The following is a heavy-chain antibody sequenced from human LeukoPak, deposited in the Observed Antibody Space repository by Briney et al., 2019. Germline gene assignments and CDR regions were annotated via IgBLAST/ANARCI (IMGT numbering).Heavy chain of an antibody. Sequence: ASVKVSCKVSGYTLTELSMHWVRQAPGKGLEWMVGFDPEDGETIYAQKFQGRVTMTEDTSTDTAYMELSSLRSEDTAVYYCATASTTVTGRFDAFDIWGQGTMVTVSS. V-gene: IGHV1-24*01. J-gene: IGHJ3*02. CDR3: ATASTTVTGRFDAFDI. CDR1: GYTLTELS. D-gene: IGHD4-17*01. CDR2: FDPEDGET.